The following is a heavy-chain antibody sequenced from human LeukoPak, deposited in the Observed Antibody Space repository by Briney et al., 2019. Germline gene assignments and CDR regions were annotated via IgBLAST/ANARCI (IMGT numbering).Heavy chain of an antibody. D-gene: IGHD3-22*01. J-gene: IGHJ4*02. CDR3: ARESKYYYYDSSGYSTKGYFDY. CDR1: GGSISSYY. Sequence: SETLSLTCTVSGGSISSYYWSWIRQPPGKGLEWIGYIYYSGSTNYNPSLKSRVTISVDTSKNQFSLKLSSVTAADTAVYYCARESKYYYYDSSGYSTKGYFDYWGQGTLVTVSS. CDR2: IYYSGST. V-gene: IGHV4-59*01.